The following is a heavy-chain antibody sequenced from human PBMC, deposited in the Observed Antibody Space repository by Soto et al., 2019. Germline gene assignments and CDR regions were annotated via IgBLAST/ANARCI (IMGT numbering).Heavy chain of an antibody. Sequence: ASVKVSCKASGYTFTSYYMHWVRQAPGQGLEWMGIINPSGGSTSYAQKFQGRVTMTRDTSTSTVYMELSSLRSEDMAVYYCARYNWNWRWFDPWGQGTLVTVSS. CDR3: ARYNWNWRWFDP. CDR2: INPSGGST. V-gene: IGHV1-46*01. D-gene: IGHD1-7*01. J-gene: IGHJ5*02. CDR1: GYTFTSYY.